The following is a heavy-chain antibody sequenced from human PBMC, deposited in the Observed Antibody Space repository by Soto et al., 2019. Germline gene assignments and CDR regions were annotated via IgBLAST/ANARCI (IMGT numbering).Heavy chain of an antibody. CDR2: ITSSSSTL. CDR3: ARVYYYDSSALFDP. J-gene: IGHJ5*02. Sequence: GGSLRLSCAASGFTFSSYSMSWVRQAPGKGLEWVSYITSSSSTLYYAESVEGRFTISRDNAKNSLYLQMNSLRDEDTAVYYCARVYYYDSSALFDPWGQGTLVTVSS. CDR1: GFTFSSYS. V-gene: IGHV3-48*02. D-gene: IGHD3-22*01.